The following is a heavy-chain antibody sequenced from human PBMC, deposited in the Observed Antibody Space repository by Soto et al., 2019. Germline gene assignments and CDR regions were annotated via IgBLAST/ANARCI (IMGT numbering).Heavy chain of an antibody. V-gene: IGHV5-10-1*01. J-gene: IGHJ3*02. Sequence: GESLKISCKGSGYSFTSYWISWVRQMPGKGLEWLGRIDPSDSYTNYSPSFQGHVTISADKSSSTAYLQWSSLKASDTAMYYCARQGYYDSIGRDAFDIWGQGTTDTVS. CDR1: GYSFTSYW. CDR2: IDPSDSYT. CDR3: ARQGYYDSIGRDAFDI. D-gene: IGHD3-22*01.